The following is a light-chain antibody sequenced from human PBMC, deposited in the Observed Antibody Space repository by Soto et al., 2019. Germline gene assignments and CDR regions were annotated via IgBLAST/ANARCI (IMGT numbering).Light chain of an antibody. CDR3: SSYTRVSTVL. J-gene: IGLJ2*01. Sequence: QSALTQPASMSGSPGQSIAISCTGTNTDVGGYNHVAWYQQHPDKAPKLIIYDVTNRPSGVSNRFSGSKSGNTASLTISGLQAEDEADYYCSSYTRVSTVLFGGGTKLTVL. CDR1: NTDVGGYNH. CDR2: DVT. V-gene: IGLV2-14*01.